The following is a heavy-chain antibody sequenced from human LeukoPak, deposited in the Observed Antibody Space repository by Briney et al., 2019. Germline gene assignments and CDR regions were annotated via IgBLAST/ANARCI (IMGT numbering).Heavy chain of an antibody. D-gene: IGHD3-3*01. CDR1: GFPFNAYW. Sequence: QTGGCLRLSCAASGFPFNAYWMTWVRQAPGKGLEWVAVISYDGSNKYYADSVKGRFTISRDNSKNTLYLQMNSLRAEDTAVYYCARDQVTIFGVVMSYYYYYYGMDVWGQGTTVTVSS. CDR2: ISYDGSNK. CDR3: ARDQVTIFGVVMSYYYYYYGMDV. J-gene: IGHJ6*02. V-gene: IGHV3-30-3*01.